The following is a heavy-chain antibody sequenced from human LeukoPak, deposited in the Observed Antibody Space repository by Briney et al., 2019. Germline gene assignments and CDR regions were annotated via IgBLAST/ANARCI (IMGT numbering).Heavy chain of an antibody. V-gene: IGHV4-39*01. Sequence: SETLSLTCTVSGVSISSTTYYWGWVRQPPGKGLEWIGNIYYSGTTYYNPSLRSRITISVDTSKNQFSLNLSSVTAADTAVYHCARGFQWRDSWGQGTLVTVSS. D-gene: IGHD6-19*01. CDR2: IYYSGTT. J-gene: IGHJ4*02. CDR1: GVSISSTTYY. CDR3: ARGFQWRDS.